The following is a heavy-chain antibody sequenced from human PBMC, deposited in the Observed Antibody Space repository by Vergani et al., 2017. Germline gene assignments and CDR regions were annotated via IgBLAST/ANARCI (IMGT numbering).Heavy chain of an antibody. CDR3: ARSPYYDSSGYYLY. CDR1: GFTFDDYG. CDR2: INWNGGST. D-gene: IGHD3-22*01. V-gene: IGHV3-20*04. Sequence: EVLLEESGGGVVRPGGSLRLSCAASGFTFDDYGMSWVRQAPGKGLEWVSSINWNGGSTDYADSVKGRFTISRDNAKNSLYLQMNSLRAEDTALYYCARSPYYDSSGYYLYWGQGTLVTVSS. J-gene: IGHJ4*02.